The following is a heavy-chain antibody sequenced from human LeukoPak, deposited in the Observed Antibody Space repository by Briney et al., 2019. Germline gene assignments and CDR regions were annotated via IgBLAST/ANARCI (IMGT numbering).Heavy chain of an antibody. V-gene: IGHV1-2*02. D-gene: IGHD3-10*01. CDR3: ARDSVSGTAYYILDV. CDR1: GYTFSGYY. CDR2: INPNSGGS. Sequence: ASVKVSCKASGYTFSGYYMHWVRQAPGQGLEWMGWINPNSGGSNSAQKFQGRVTMTRDTSISTAYMEVNRLTSDDTAVYYCARDSVSGTAYYILDVWGQGTTVTVSS. J-gene: IGHJ6*02.